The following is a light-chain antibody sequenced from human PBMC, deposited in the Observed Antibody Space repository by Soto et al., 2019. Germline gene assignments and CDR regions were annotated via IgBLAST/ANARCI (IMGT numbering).Light chain of an antibody. Sequence: EIVMTQSPATLSLSPGERATLSCRASQSVSGNLVWYQQKPGQAPRLLIYGASTRATGIPARFSGSGSGTEFTITLSTLQSEDFAVYYCQQYNDWPPTFGQGTKVEIK. J-gene: IGKJ1*01. CDR3: QQYNDWPPT. CDR1: QSVSGN. CDR2: GAS. V-gene: IGKV3D-15*01.